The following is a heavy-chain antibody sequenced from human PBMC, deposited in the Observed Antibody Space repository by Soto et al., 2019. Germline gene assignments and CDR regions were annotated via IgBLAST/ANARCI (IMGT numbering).Heavy chain of an antibody. Sequence: PGGSLRLSCAASGFTFSDYYTSWIRQAPGKGLEWVSYISGGGSSIYYADSVKGRFTISRDNAKNSLYLQMNSLRAEDTAVYYCAREYGGNSESCAFDIWGQGTMVTVSS. CDR2: ISGGGSSI. D-gene: IGHD2-21*02. V-gene: IGHV3-11*01. CDR3: AREYGGNSESCAFDI. CDR1: GFTFSDYY. J-gene: IGHJ3*02.